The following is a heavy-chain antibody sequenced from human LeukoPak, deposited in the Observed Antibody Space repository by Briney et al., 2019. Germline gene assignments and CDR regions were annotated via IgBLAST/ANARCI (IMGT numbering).Heavy chain of an antibody. Sequence: GGSLRLSCAASGFTFNTYTMSWVRQAPGQGLEWVAASIYNGDTYYADSVEGRFIISRDNSKSTLYLQMNSLRVEDTAVYYCVKDQWDYWGQGTLVTVSS. D-gene: IGHD6-19*01. CDR1: GFTFNTYT. CDR3: VKDQWDY. CDR2: SIYNGDT. J-gene: IGHJ4*02. V-gene: IGHV3-23*01.